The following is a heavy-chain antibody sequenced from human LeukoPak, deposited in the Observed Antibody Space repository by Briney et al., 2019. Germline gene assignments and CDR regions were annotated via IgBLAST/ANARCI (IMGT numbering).Heavy chain of an antibody. V-gene: IGHV4-59*08. J-gene: IGHJ6*03. D-gene: IGHD3-9*01. Sequence: SETLSLTCTVSGGSISSYYWRWIRQPPGKGLEWIGYIYYSGSTNYNPSLKSRVTISVDTSKNQFSLKVISVTAADTAVYYCARFLAGTRHFHFYYYMDVWGKGTTVTISS. CDR2: IYYSGST. CDR3: ARFLAGTRHFHFYYYMDV. CDR1: GGSISSYY.